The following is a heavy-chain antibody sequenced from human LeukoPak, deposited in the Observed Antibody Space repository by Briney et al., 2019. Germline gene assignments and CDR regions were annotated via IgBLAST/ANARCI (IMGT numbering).Heavy chain of an antibody. V-gene: IGHV4-34*01. CDR3: ARAVIAAAGTDY. CDR2: INHSGST. CDR1: GGSFSGYY. J-gene: IGHJ4*02. D-gene: IGHD6-13*01. Sequence: SETLSLTCAVYGGSFSGYYWSWIRQPPGKGLEWIGEINHSGSTNYNPSLKSRVTISVDTSKNQFSPKLSSVTAADTAVYYCARAVIAAAGTDYWGQGTLVTVSS.